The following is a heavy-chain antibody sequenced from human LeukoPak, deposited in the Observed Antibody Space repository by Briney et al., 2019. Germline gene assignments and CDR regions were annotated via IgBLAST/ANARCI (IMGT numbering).Heavy chain of an antibody. V-gene: IGHV3-66*01. Sequence: PGGSLRLSCAASGFTVSSNYMIWVRQASGKGLAWVSVIYSGGSTYYADSVKGRFTISRDNSKNTLYLQMNSLRAEDTAVYYCARGSSGVAGTFDYWGQGTLVTVSS. J-gene: IGHJ4*02. CDR1: GFTVSSNY. D-gene: IGHD6-19*01. CDR2: IYSGGST. CDR3: ARGSSGVAGTFDY.